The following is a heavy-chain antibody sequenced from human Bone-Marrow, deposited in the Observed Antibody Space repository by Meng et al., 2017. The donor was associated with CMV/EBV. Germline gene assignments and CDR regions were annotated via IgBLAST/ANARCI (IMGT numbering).Heavy chain of an antibody. CDR2: IYSGGSST. CDR1: GFTFSSYA. Sequence: GGSLRLSCAASGFTFSSYAMSWVRQAPGKGLEWVSVIYSGGSSTYYADSVKGRFTISRDNSKNTLYLQMNSLRAEDTAVYYCAKASYYDFWSGYYSFVHGGPGTLVTVSS. V-gene: IGHV3-23*03. CDR3: AKASYYDFWSGYYSFVH. J-gene: IGHJ4*01. D-gene: IGHD3-3*01.